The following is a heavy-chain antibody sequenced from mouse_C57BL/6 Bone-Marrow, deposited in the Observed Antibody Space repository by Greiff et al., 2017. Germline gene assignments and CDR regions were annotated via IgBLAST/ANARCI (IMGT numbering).Heavy chain of an antibody. Sequence: QVQLQQSGAELVKPGASVKISCKASGYAFSSYWMNWVKQRPGKGLEWIGQIYPGDGDTNYNGKFKGKDTLTADKSSSTAYMQLSSLTSEDSAVYFCARWMGHYDWFAYWGQGTLVTVSA. CDR1: GYAFSSYW. D-gene: IGHD2-4*01. CDR2: IYPGDGDT. CDR3: ARWMGHYDWFAY. V-gene: IGHV1-80*01. J-gene: IGHJ3*01.